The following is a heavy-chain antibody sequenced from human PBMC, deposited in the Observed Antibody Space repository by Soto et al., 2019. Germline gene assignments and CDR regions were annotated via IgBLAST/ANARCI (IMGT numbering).Heavy chain of an antibody. J-gene: IGHJ4*02. CDR3: AKGPLETSYGYFVH. CDR1: EFTFSNYA. D-gene: IGHD3-16*01. Sequence: PGGSLRLSCAASEFTFSNYAMSWVRQVPGKGLEWVSAISGSGVATYYADSVKGRFAISRDNSRHTVYLQMDSLRAEDTAFYFCAKGPLETSYGYFVHWGQGTLVTVSS. CDR2: ISGSGVAT. V-gene: IGHV3-23*01.